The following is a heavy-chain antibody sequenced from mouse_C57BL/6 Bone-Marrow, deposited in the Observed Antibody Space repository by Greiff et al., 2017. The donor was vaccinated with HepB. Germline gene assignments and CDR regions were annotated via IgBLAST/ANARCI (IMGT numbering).Heavy chain of an antibody. CDR2: ISNGGGST. J-gene: IGHJ3*01. CDR3: ARHRIYYGARGEFAY. V-gene: IGHV5-12*01. Sequence: EVQRVESGGGLVQPGGSLKLSCAASGFTFSDYYMYWVRQTPEKRLEWVAYISNGGGSTYYPDTVKGRFTISRDNAKNTLYLQMSRLKSEDTAMYYCARHRIYYGARGEFAYWGQGTLVTVSA. D-gene: IGHD2-13*01. CDR1: GFTFSDYY.